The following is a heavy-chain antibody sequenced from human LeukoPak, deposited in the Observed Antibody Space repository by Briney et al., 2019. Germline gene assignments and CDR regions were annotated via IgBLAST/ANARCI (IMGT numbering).Heavy chain of an antibody. J-gene: IGHJ2*01. Sequence: SETLSLTCTVSGGSISSYYWSWIRQPPGKGLEWIGYIYYSGSTNYNPSLKSRVTISVDTSKNQFSLKLSSVTAADTAVYYCARGRGPTNDYASWSGPGYFDLWGRGALVTVSS. V-gene: IGHV4-59*01. D-gene: IGHD3-3*01. CDR3: ARGRGPTNDYASWSGPGYFDL. CDR1: GGSISSYY. CDR2: IYYSGST.